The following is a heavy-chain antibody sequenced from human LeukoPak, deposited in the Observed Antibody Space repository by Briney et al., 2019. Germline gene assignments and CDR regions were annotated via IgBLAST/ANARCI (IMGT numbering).Heavy chain of an antibody. CDR2: ISSSDSTI. J-gene: IGHJ4*02. CDR3: ARGRSAWFDC. D-gene: IGHD3-10*01. Sequence: GGSLRLSCAASGFTFSDYYMSWIRQAPGKGLEWVSYISSSDSTIYYADSVKGRFTISRDSAKNSLYLQMNSLRDEDTAVYFCARGRSAWFDCWGQGTLVTVSS. V-gene: IGHV3-11*04. CDR1: GFTFSDYY.